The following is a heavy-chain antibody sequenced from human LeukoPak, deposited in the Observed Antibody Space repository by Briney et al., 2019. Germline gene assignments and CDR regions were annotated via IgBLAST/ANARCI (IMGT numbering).Heavy chain of an antibody. CDR1: GYTFTSYY. J-gene: IGHJ4*02. CDR3: ATFTTVSTGDY. D-gene: IGHD5/OR15-5a*01. V-gene: IGHV1-46*01. Sequence: GASVKVSCKASGYTFTSYYMHWVRQAPGQGLEWMGIINPGDGGTTYAQKFEGRLTLTRDTSTATVYMELSSLRSEDTAIYYCATFTTVSTGDYWGQGSLVAVSS. CDR2: INPGDGGT.